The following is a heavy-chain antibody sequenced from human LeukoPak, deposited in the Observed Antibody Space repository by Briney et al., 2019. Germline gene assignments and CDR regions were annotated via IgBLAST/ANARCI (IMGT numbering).Heavy chain of an antibody. CDR3: ARGPHYSSSWYT. V-gene: IGHV4-59*12. D-gene: IGHD6-13*01. CDR1: GGSISSYY. J-gene: IGHJ5*02. Sequence: SETLSLTCTVSGGSISSYYWSWIRQPPGKGLEWIGYIYYSGSTNYNPSLKSRVTISVDTSKNQFSLKLSSVTAADTAVYYCARGPHYSSSWYTWGQGTLVTVSS. CDR2: IYYSGST.